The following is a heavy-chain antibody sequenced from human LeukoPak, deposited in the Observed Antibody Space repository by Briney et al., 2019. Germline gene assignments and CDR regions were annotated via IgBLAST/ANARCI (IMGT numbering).Heavy chain of an antibody. D-gene: IGHD6-19*01. CDR1: GGSISSGDYY. CDR3: ARGQQWLPHFDY. CDR2: IYYRGRT. J-gene: IGHJ4*02. V-gene: IGHV4-30-4*08. Sequence: PSETLSLTCTVSGGSISSGDYYWSWIRQPPGKGLEWIGYIYYRGRTYYNPSLKSRVTISVKTSKNQFSPKLSSVTAADTAVYYCARGQQWLPHFDYWGQGTLVTVSS.